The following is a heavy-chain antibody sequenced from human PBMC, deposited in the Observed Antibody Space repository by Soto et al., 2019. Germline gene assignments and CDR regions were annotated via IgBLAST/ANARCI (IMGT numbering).Heavy chain of an antibody. D-gene: IGHD2-15*01. CDR3: ARSLGHCSGGSCYHRDYYGMDV. CDR2: IIPIFGTA. V-gene: IGHV1-69*12. Sequence: QVQLVQSGAEVKKPGSSVKVSCKASGGTFSSYAISWVRQAPGPGLEWIGGIIPIFGTANYAQKFQGRVTITADESTSPAYMELSSLRSEDTAVYYCARSLGHCSGGSCYHRDYYGMDVWGQGTTVTVSS. J-gene: IGHJ6*02. CDR1: GGTFSSYA.